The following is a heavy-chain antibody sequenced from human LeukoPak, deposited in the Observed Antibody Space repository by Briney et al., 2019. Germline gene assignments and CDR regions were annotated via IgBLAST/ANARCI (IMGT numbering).Heavy chain of an antibody. CDR3: ARAAHCSSTSCYYWLDL. CDR1: GGSISSGDYY. D-gene: IGHD2-2*01. V-gene: IGHV4-31*03. Sequence: SETLSLTCTVSGGSISSGDYYWSWIRQHPGKGLEWIGYIYYSGSTYYNPSLKSRVTISVDTSKNQFSLKLSSVTAADTAVYYCARAAHCSSTSCYYWLDLWGQGTLVTVSS. CDR2: IYYSGST. J-gene: IGHJ5*02.